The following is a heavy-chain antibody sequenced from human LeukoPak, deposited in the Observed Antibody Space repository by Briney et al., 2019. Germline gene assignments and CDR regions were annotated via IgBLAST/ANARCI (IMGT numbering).Heavy chain of an antibody. CDR1: GGSISGYY. J-gene: IGHJ4*02. CDR3: ARGGGNYGFDY. V-gene: IGHV4-59*01. D-gene: IGHD3-22*01. Sequence: PSETLSLTCTVSGGSISGYYWSWIRQPPGKGLEWIGYIYYSGSTNYNSSLRSRVTISLDMSKYHFPLKLSSVTAADTAVYYCARGGGNYGFDYWGQGTLVTVSS. CDR2: IYYSGST.